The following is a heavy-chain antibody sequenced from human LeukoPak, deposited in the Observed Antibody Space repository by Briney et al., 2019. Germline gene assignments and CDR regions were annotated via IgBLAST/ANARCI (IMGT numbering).Heavy chain of an antibody. CDR2: IKHDGSEK. J-gene: IGHJ4*02. D-gene: IGHD1-7*01. V-gene: IGHV3-7*01. CDR3: ATTTLDY. CDR1: GITFSSYW. Sequence: PGGSLRLSCAASGITFSSYWMSWVRQAPGKGLEWVANIKHDGSEKYYVDSVKGRFTISRDNAKNSPYLQMNSLRAEDTAVYYCATTTLDYWGQGTLVTVSS.